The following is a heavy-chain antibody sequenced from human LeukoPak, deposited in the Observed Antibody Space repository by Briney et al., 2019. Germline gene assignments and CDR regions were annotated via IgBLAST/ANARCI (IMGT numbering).Heavy chain of an antibody. CDR3: ARRLYSGSPRSHAFDI. Sequence: SEILSLTCTVSSGSISGYFWSWIRQPPGKGLEWIGYIYYSGSTNYNPSLKSRVTISVDTSKNQFSLKLSSVTAADTAVYYCARRLYSGSPRSHAFDIWGQGTMVTVSS. V-gene: IGHV4-59*08. CDR1: SGSISGYF. J-gene: IGHJ3*02. CDR2: IYYSGST. D-gene: IGHD1-26*01.